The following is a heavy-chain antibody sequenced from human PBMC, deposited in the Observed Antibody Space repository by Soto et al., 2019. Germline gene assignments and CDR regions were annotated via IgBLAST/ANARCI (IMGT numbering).Heavy chain of an antibody. D-gene: IGHD2-21*02. V-gene: IGHV1-18*01. Sequence: ASVKVSCKASGYTFSSYGISWVRQAPGQGLEWMGWISAYNGNTNYAQKLQGRVTMTTDTSTSTVYMELSSLRSEDTAVYYCARGYPPRDQVVTALDYWGQGTLVTVSS. J-gene: IGHJ4*02. CDR2: ISAYNGNT. CDR1: GYTFSSYG. CDR3: ARGYPPRDQVVTALDY.